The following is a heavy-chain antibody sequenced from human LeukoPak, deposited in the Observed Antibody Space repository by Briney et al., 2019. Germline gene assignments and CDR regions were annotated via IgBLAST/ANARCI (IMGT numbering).Heavy chain of an antibody. V-gene: IGHV3-48*01. Sequence: GGSLRLSCAASGFTFSSYDMHWVRQAPGKGLEWVSYIGSSGSTKYYADSVKGRFAISRDNAKNSLYLQMNSLRAEDTAVYYCARAEPWLEIDYWGQGTLVTVSS. CDR2: IGSSGSTK. CDR1: GFTFSSYD. D-gene: IGHD6-19*01. CDR3: ARAEPWLEIDY. J-gene: IGHJ4*02.